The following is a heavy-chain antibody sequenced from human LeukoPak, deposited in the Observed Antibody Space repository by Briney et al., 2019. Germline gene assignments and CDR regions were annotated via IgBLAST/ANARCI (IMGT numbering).Heavy chain of an antibody. Sequence: KSGGSLRLSCAASGFTFSSYSMNWVRQAPGKGLEWVSSISSSSSYIYYADSVKGRFTISRDNSKNTLYLQMNSLRAEDTAVYYCAKVDLRAEAFDYWGQGTLVTVSS. D-gene: IGHD4-17*01. CDR3: AKVDLRAEAFDY. J-gene: IGHJ4*02. CDR1: GFTFSSYS. CDR2: ISSSSSYI. V-gene: IGHV3-21*04.